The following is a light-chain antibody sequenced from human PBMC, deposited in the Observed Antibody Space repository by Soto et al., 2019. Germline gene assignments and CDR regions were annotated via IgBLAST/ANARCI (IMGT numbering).Light chain of an antibody. V-gene: IGKV3-20*01. CDR1: QSVSSSY. Sequence: EIVLTQSPGTLSLSPEERATLSCRASQSVSSSYLAWYQQKPGQAPRLLISDASSRATGIPDRFSGGGSGTDFTLTISRLEPEDFAVYYCQQFSSYPLAFGGGTKVDI. CDR3: QQFSSYPLA. CDR2: DAS. J-gene: IGKJ4*01.